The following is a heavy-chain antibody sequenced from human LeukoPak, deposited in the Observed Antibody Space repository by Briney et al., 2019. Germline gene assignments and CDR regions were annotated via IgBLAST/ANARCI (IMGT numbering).Heavy chain of an antibody. CDR2: INTDGSIT. CDR1: GFTFSDYW. Sequence: PGGSLRLSCAASGFTFSDYWIHWVRQAPGKGLVWVSRINTDGSITNYADSVKGRFTISRDNSRSTLYLQMNSLRPEDTAIYYCAREGYYGSGSPPSLYFDYWGQGTLVTVSS. V-gene: IGHV3-74*01. D-gene: IGHD3-10*01. J-gene: IGHJ4*02. CDR3: AREGYYGSGSPPSLYFDY.